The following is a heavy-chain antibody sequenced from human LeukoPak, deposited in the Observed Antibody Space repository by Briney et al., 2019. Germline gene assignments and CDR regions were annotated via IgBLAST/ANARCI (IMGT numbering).Heavy chain of an antibody. D-gene: IGHD6-13*01. CDR3: ARAAGSHKGASFPYYFDY. CDR1: GYSISSGYY. CDR2: IYHSGST. Sequence: PSETLSLTCTVSGYSISSGYYWGWIRQPPGKGPEWIGSIYHSGSTYYNPSLKSRLTISVDMSKNQFSLKLSSVTAADTAVYYCARAAGSHKGASFPYYFDYWGQGTLVTVSS. V-gene: IGHV4-38-2*02. J-gene: IGHJ4*02.